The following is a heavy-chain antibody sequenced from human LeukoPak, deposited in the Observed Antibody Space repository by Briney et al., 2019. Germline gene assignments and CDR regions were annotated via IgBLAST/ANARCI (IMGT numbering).Heavy chain of an antibody. J-gene: IGHJ3*01. CDR1: GFSFSSYE. D-gene: IGHD2-8*02. CDR3: ARTPGTGHDGLDV. Sequence: GGSLRLSCAASGFSFSSYEMNWVRQAPGKGLEWVSWISTSGSTLNYADSVKGRFTISRDNSENTLFLQMNSLRAEDTAMYYCARTPGTGHDGLDVWGQGTTVTVSS. CDR2: ISTSGSTL. V-gene: IGHV3-48*03.